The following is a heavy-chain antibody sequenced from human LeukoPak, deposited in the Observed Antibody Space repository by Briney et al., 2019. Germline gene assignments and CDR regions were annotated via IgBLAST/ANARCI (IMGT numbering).Heavy chain of an antibody. D-gene: IGHD2-2*01. CDR3: ARGVVPAAIPNNWFDP. J-gene: IGHJ5*02. CDR1: GYSFTSYW. V-gene: IGHV5-51*01. Sequence: GESLKISCKGSGYSFTSYWIGWVRQMPGKGLEWMGIIYPGDSDTRYSPSFQGQVTISADKSISTAYLQWSSLKASDTAMYYCARGVVPAAIPNNWFDPWGQGTLVTVSS. CDR2: IYPGDSDT.